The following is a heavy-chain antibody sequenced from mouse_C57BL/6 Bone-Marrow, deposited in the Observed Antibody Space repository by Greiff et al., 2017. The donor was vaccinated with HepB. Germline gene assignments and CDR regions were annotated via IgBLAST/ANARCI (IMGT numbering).Heavy chain of an antibody. V-gene: IGHV5-6*01. J-gene: IGHJ3*01. D-gene: IGHD1-1*01. Sequence: EVKVVESGGDLVKPGGSLKLSCAASGFTFSSYGMSWVRQTPDKRLEWVATISSGGSYTYYPDSVKGRFTISRDNAKNTLYLQMSSLKSEDTAMYYCARQLHTGAYWGQGTLVTVSA. CDR3: ARQLHTGAY. CDR2: ISSGGSYT. CDR1: GFTFSSYG.